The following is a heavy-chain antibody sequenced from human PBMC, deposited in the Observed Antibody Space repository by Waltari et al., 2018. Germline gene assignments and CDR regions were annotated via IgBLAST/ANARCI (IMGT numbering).Heavy chain of an antibody. CDR1: GGSITSNRHY. CDR2: MSYSGAT. CDR3: ATYLGASLGTAAFDV. D-gene: IGHD1-1*01. V-gene: IGHV4-39*01. J-gene: IGHJ3*01. Sequence: QLQLQESGPGLVKPSEPLSLTCSVSGGSITSNRHYWVWIRQAPGQGLEWIGTMSYSGATYSSPSLNSRVTISRDTSKNQLSLKLASMTAADTAVYYCATYLGASLGTAAFDVWGQGTMVTVSS.